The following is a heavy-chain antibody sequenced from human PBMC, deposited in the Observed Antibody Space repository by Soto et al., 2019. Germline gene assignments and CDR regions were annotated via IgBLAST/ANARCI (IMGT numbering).Heavy chain of an antibody. V-gene: IGHV3-21*01. CDR2: ISSSSSYI. D-gene: IGHD3-3*01. CDR3: ARDQSRGYDFWSGYFPNWFDP. Sequence: EVQLVESGGGLVKPGGSLRLSCAASGFTFSSYSMNWVRQAPGKGLEWVSSISSSSSYIYYADSVKGRFTISRDNAKNSLYLQMNSLRAEDTAVYYCARDQSRGYDFWSGYFPNWFDPWGQGTLVTVSS. J-gene: IGHJ5*02. CDR1: GFTFSSYS.